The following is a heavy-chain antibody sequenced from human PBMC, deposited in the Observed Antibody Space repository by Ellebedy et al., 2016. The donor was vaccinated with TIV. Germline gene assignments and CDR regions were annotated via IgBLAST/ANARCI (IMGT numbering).Heavy chain of an antibody. CDR1: GFTFSSYA. D-gene: IGHD6-13*01. V-gene: IGHV3-23*01. CDR3: AKGPKSSSWYTDYLDY. J-gene: IGHJ4*02. Sequence: GESLKISXAASGFTFSSYAMSWVRQAPGKGLEWVSGISGSGGSTYYADSVKGRCTISRDNSKNTLHLQMNSLRAEDTAVYYCAKGPKSSSWYTDYLDYWGQGTLVTVSS. CDR2: ISGSGGST.